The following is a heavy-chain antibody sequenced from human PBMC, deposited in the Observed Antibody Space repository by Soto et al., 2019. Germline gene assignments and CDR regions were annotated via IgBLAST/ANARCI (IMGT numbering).Heavy chain of an antibody. CDR2: INHSGIT. Sequence: SETLSLTCAVYGGSFSGYACNWIRQPPWKGLEWLGEINHSGITNYNPSLKSRVTMSLDTSKSQFSLRLTSLTAADTAVYFCARAPRIVAMGRPFDYLGQGILVTVCS. J-gene: IGHJ4*02. CDR1: GGSFSGYA. CDR3: ARAPRIVAMGRPFDY. D-gene: IGHD5-12*01. V-gene: IGHV4-34*01.